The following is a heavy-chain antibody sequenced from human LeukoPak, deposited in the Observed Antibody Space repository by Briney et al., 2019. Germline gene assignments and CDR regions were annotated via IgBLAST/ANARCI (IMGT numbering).Heavy chain of an antibody. J-gene: IGHJ6*02. D-gene: IGHD4-11*01. V-gene: IGHV4-30-2*01. CDR2: IYHSGST. CDR1: GGSISSGGYS. CDR3: ARDTGDV. Sequence: PSETLSLTCAVSGGSISSGGYSWSWIRQPPGKGLEWIGYIYHSGSTYYNPSPKSRVTISVDRSKNQFSLKLSSVTAADTAVYYCARDTGDVWGQGTTVTVSS.